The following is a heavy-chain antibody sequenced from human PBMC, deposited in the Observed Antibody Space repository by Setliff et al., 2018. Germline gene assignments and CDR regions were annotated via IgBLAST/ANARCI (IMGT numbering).Heavy chain of an antibody. CDR1: GFTFSSFW. CDR3: STELGE. V-gene: IGHV3-7*01. J-gene: IGHJ4*02. D-gene: IGHD3-16*01. CDR2: INQDGSGK. Sequence: PGESLKISCAASGFTFSSFWMSWVRQSPGKGLEWVANINQDGSGKYYVDSVKGRFSVSRDNAKNSLYLQVNSLRVEDTGVYYCSTELGEWGQGTPVTVSS.